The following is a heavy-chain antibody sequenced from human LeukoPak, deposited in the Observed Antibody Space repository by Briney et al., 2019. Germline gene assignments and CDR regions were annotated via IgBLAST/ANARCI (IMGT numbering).Heavy chain of an antibody. CDR1: GGSISSSSYY. CDR2: IYYSGST. Sequence: PSETLSLTCTVSGGSISSSSYYWGWIRQPPGKGLEWIGSIYYSGSTYYNPSLKSRVTISVDTSKNQFSLKLSSVTAADTAVYYCARLQLWLGSGYDWGQGTLVTVSS. J-gene: IGHJ4*02. CDR3: ARLQLWLGSGYD. V-gene: IGHV4-39*07. D-gene: IGHD5-18*01.